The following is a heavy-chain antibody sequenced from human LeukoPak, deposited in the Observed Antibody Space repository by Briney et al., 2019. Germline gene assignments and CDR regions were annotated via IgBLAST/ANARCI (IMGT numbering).Heavy chain of an antibody. D-gene: IGHD6-19*01. CDR2: IYTSGST. CDR1: GFTLSSYA. J-gene: IGHJ4*02. Sequence: GSLRLSCAASGFTLSSYAMSWVRQAPGKGLEWIGRIYTSGSTNYNPSLKSRVTMSVDTSKNQFSLKLSSVTAADTAVYYCARDGSGWRFDYWGQGTLVTVSS. CDR3: ARDGSGWRFDY. V-gene: IGHV4-4*07.